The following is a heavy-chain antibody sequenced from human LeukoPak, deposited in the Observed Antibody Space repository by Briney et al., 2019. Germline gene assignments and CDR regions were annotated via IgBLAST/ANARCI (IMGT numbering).Heavy chain of an antibody. V-gene: IGHV1-46*01. CDR2: IYPRDGST. CDR1: GYTFTSNY. Sequence: ASVKVSCKASGYTFTSNYKHWVRQAPGQGLEWMGMIYPRDGSTSYAQKFQGRVTATRDTSTSTVHMELSGLRSEDTAVYYCARDQEGFDYWGQGTLVTVSS. J-gene: IGHJ4*02. CDR3: ARDQEGFDY.